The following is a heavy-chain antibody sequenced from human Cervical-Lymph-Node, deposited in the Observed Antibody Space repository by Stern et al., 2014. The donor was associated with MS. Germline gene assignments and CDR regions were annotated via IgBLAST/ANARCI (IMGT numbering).Heavy chain of an antibody. V-gene: IGHV5-51*03. CDR3: ARRRGDWYFDL. CDR2: IYPGYSDT. CDR1: GYSFTNYW. D-gene: IGHD3-16*01. J-gene: IGHJ2*01. Sequence: EMQLVESGAEVKKPGESLKISCKGSGYSFTNYWIVWVRQVPGKGLEWMGVIYPGYSDTEYSPSFQGHVTISADKSISTAYLQWSSLKASDTAMYYCARRRGDWYFDLWGRGTLVTVSS.